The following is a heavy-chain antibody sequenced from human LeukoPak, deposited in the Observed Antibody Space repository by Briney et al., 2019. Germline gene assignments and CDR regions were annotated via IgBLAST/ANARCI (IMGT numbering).Heavy chain of an antibody. J-gene: IGHJ4*02. CDR2: IKQDGTEK. D-gene: IGHD6-6*01. CDR3: ARDVRPDY. CDR1: GFTFSSYW. Sequence: GGSLRLSCAASGFTFSSYWMSWVRQAPGEGLEWVANIKQDGTEKYYMDSVKGRFSISRDNAKNSLYLQMNALRAEDTAVCYCARDVRPDYWGQGTLVTVST. V-gene: IGHV3-7*04.